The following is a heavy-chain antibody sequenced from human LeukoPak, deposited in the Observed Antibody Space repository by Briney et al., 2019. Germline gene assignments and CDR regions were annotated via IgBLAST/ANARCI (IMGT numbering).Heavy chain of an antibody. CDR3: AKGLTMVRGIIIEYYFDY. CDR2: IKSNGDST. Sequence: GGSLRLSCSASGFTFRTYPMHWVRQAPGKGLEYVSAIKSNGDSTYYADSVKGRYTISRDNSKNTLYLQMNSLRAEDTAVYYCAKGLTMVRGIIIEYYFDYWGQGTLVTVSS. D-gene: IGHD3-10*01. CDR1: GFTFRTYP. V-gene: IGHV3-64*04. J-gene: IGHJ4*02.